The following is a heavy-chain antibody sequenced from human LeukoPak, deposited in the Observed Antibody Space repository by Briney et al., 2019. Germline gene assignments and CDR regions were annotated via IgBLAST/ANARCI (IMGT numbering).Heavy chain of an antibody. V-gene: IGHV4-59*01. D-gene: IGHD5-24*01. CDR3: ARGQLGDGYNFDY. CDR1: GGAIRRYY. Sequence: PSETLSLTCSVSGGAIRRYYWSWIRQPPGKGLEWIGYFYYSWSTSGSTNFNPSLKSRVTISVDTSKNQFSLKLSSVTAADTAVYYCARGQLGDGYNFDYWGQGTLVTVSS. CDR2: FYYSWSTSGST. J-gene: IGHJ4*02.